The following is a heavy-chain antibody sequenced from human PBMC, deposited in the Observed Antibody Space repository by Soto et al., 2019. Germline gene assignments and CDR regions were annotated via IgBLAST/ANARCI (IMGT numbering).Heavy chain of an antibody. D-gene: IGHD6-6*01. CDR3: ARDRIAARRVLHYYYGMDV. Sequence: PGGSLRLSCAASGFTFSSYGMHWVRQAPGKGLEWVAVIWYDGSNKYYADSVKGRFTISRDNSKNTLYLQMNSLRAEDTAVYYCARDRIAARRVLHYYYGMDVWGQGTTVTVSS. V-gene: IGHV3-33*08. CDR2: IWYDGSNK. J-gene: IGHJ6*02. CDR1: GFTFSSYG.